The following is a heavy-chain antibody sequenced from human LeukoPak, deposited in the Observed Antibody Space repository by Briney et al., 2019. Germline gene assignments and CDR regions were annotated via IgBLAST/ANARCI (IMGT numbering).Heavy chain of an antibody. CDR1: GFTFSSYA. D-gene: IGHD2-21*02. CDR3: AKDQHIVVVTVLGL. V-gene: IGHV3-23*01. CDR2: ISGSSGST. J-gene: IGHJ4*02. Sequence: GGSLRLSCAASGFTFSSYAMRWVRQAPGKWLEWVSAISGSSGSTYYADSVKGRFTISRDNSKNTLYLQMNSLRAEDTAVYYCAKDQHIVVVTVLGLWGQGTLVTVSS.